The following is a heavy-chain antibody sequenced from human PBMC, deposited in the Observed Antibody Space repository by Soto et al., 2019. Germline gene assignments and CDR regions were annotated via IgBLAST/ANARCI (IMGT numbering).Heavy chain of an antibody. CDR2: VSHDGRNT. CDR1: GFTFSSYA. V-gene: IGHV3-30*18. CDR3: AKGGRQWLVTSDFNH. Sequence: PGGSLRLSCASSGFTFSSYAMHWVRQAPGKGLEWVAVVSHDGRNTHYADSGTGRFTISRDTSKNTVSLEMTSLRAEDTAVYYCAKGGRQWLVTSDFNHWGQGALVTVSS. D-gene: IGHD6-19*01. J-gene: IGHJ4*02.